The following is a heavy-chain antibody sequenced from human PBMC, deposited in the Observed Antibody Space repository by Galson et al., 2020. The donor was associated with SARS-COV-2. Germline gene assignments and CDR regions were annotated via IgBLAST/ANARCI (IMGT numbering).Heavy chain of an antibody. Sequence: ASETLSLTCTVSGGSISTNKCFWGWIRQPPGKGLEWIGSIYYVGTTYSNPSLKSRLTISMDTTKNQFSLNLSSVTAADTAVYYCSRDPGYGSSWSSVDPFDHWGQGTLVTVSS. CDR3: SRDPGYGSSWSSVDPFDH. D-gene: IGHD6-13*01. J-gene: IGHJ4*02. V-gene: IGHV4-39*07. CDR2: IYYVGTT. CDR1: GGSISTNKCF.